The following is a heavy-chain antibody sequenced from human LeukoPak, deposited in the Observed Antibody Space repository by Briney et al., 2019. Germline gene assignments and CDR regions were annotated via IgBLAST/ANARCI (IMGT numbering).Heavy chain of an antibody. D-gene: IGHD6-13*01. J-gene: IGHJ4*02. Sequence: GGSLRLSCAASGFTFNTYPMSWVRQAPGKGLEWVSGISSSGDTKGYADSVKGRFTISRDNAKNTLFLQMNTLRAEDTAVYYCAKDFDSSKWFYTHWGQGTLVTVSS. CDR3: AKDFDSSKWFYTH. V-gene: IGHV3-23*01. CDR2: ISSSGDTK. CDR1: GFTFNTYP.